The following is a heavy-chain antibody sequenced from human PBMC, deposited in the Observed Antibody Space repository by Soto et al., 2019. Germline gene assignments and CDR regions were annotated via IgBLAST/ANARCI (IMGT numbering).Heavy chain of an antibody. V-gene: IGHV4-4*07. CDR2: IYTSGST. D-gene: IGHD3-22*01. J-gene: IGHJ4*02. CDR1: GGSISSYY. CDR3: ARDSLRYDSSGYYYAHRVPCDY. Sequence: NPSETLSLTCTVSGGSISSYYWSWIRQPAGKGLEWIGRIYTSGSTNYTPSLKSRVTMSVDTSKNQFSLKLSSVTAADTAVYYCARDSLRYDSSGYYYAHRVPCDYWGQGTL.